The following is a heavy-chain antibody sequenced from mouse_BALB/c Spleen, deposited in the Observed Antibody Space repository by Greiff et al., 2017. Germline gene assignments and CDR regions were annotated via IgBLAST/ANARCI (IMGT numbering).Heavy chain of an antibody. V-gene: IGHV3-2*02. CDR2: ISYSGST. J-gene: IGHJ3*01. D-gene: IGHD3-1*01. CDR3: ARQLGAWFAY. CDR1: GYSITSDYA. Sequence: DVKLQESGPGLVKPSQSLSLTCTVTGYSITSDYAWNWIRQFPGNNLEWMGYISYSGSTSYNPSLKSRISITRDTSKNQFFLQLNSVTTEDTATYYCARQLGAWFAYWGQGTLVTVSA.